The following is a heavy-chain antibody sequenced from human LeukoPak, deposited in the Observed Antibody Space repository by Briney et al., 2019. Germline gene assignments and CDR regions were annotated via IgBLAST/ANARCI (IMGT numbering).Heavy chain of an antibody. CDR1: GGSISSGGYY. Sequence: PSQTLSLTCTVSGGSISSGGYYWSWIRQHPGKGLEWIGYIYYSGSTYYNPSLKSRVTISVDTSKNQFSLKLSSVTAADTAVYYCARGVSDFDAFDIWGQGTMVTVSS. J-gene: IGHJ3*02. V-gene: IGHV4-31*03. D-gene: IGHD3-16*02. CDR2: IYYSGST. CDR3: ARGVSDFDAFDI.